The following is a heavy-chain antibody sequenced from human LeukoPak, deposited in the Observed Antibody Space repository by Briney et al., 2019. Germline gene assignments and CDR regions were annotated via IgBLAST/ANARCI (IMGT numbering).Heavy chain of an antibody. CDR1: GFTFSSYW. Sequence: GGSLRLSCAASGFTFSSYWMSWVRQAPGKGLEWVANIKQDGSEKYYVDSVKGRFTISRDNAKNSLYLQMNSLRAEDTAVYYCARVIEDSSSWYYYYYYYMDVWGKGTTVTISS. V-gene: IGHV3-7*01. J-gene: IGHJ6*03. CDR2: IKQDGSEK. CDR3: ARVIEDSSSWYYYYYYYMDV. D-gene: IGHD6-13*01.